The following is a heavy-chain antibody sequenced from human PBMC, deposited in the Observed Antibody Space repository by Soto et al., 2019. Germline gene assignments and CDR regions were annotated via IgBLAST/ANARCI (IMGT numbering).Heavy chain of an antibody. D-gene: IGHD3-10*01. V-gene: IGHV1-46*01. CDR2: VNPSGGPT. CDR3: AREGSYYIDSRIDY. J-gene: IGHJ4*02. Sequence: QVRLVQSGAEVKKPGDSVSVSCKAPEYTFANHFIHWVRQAPGQGLEWMGIVNPSGGPTRYTQKFQGRFTMTSDTSTSTVYMVLSSLTSADTAVYYCAREGSYYIDSRIDYWGQGTLVTVSS. CDR1: EYTFANHF.